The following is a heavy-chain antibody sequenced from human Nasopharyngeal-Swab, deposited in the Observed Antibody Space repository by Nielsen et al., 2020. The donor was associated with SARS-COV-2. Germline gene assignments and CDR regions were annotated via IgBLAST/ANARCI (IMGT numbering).Heavy chain of an antibody. J-gene: IGHJ3*02. V-gene: IGHV1-3*01. Sequence: ASVKVSCKASGDTFTNYAFHWVRQAPGQRLEWMGWINAGNGNTKYSQKFQGRVTITRDTSASTAYMELSSLRSEDTAVYYCARGGYYYDSSGYGFLIDAFDIWGQGTMVTVSS. CDR1: GDTFTNYA. D-gene: IGHD3-22*01. CDR2: INAGNGNT. CDR3: ARGGYYYDSSGYGFLIDAFDI.